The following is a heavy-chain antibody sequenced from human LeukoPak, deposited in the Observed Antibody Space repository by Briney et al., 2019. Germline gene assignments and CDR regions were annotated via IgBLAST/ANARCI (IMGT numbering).Heavy chain of an antibody. CDR1: GFTFSGYA. CDR3: AKKGGHYYGSGSYIDY. CDR2: ISGSGGST. V-gene: IGHV3-23*01. J-gene: IGHJ4*02. D-gene: IGHD3-10*01. Sequence: GGSLRLSCAASGFTFSGYAMSWVRQAPGKGLEWVSAISGSGGSTYYADSVKGRFTISRDNSKNTLYLQMNSLRAEDTAVYYCAKKGGHYYGSGSYIDYWGQGTLVTVSS.